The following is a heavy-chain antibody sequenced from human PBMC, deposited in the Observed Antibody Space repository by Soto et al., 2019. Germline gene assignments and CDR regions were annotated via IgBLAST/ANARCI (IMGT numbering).Heavy chain of an antibody. Sequence: GGSLRLSCAASGFTFSSYAMSWVRQAPGKGLEWVSAISGSGGSTYYADSVKGRFTISRDNSKNTLYLQMNSLRAEDTAVYYCAKVRGGSRESNWFDPWGQGTLVTVSS. D-gene: IGHD1-26*01. CDR1: GFTFSSYA. CDR3: AKVRGGSRESNWFDP. V-gene: IGHV3-23*01. CDR2: ISGSGGST. J-gene: IGHJ5*02.